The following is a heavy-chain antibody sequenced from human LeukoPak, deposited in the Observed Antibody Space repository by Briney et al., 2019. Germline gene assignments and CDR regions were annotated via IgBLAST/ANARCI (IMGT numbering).Heavy chain of an antibody. CDR3: ARDHRKVLLWFGELLDY. V-gene: IGHV4-59*12. D-gene: IGHD3-10*01. CDR2: IYYSGST. Sequence: SETLSLTCTVSGGSISSYYWSWIRQPPGKGLEWIGYIYYSGSTYYNPSLKSRVTISVDTSKNQFSLKLSSVTAADTAVYYCARDHRKVLLWFGELLDYWGQGTLVTVSS. CDR1: GGSISSYY. J-gene: IGHJ4*02.